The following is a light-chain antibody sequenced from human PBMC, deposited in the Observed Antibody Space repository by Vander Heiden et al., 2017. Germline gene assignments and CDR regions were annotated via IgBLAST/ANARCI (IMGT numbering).Light chain of an antibody. CDR3: MQALHLFT. Sequence: DFVMTQSPLSLPVTPGEPASISCRSSQSLLHSNGFNYLDWYLQRPGQSPQLLIFLGSNRASGVPDRFSGSGSGTDFTLKISRVEAEDVGVYYCMQALHLFTFGPGTKVDIK. J-gene: IGKJ3*01. CDR2: LGS. V-gene: IGKV2-28*01. CDR1: QSLLHSNGFNY.